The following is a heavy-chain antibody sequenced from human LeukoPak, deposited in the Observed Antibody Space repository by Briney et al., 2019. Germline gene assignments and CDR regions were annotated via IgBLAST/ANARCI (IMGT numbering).Heavy chain of an antibody. V-gene: IGHV3-23*01. D-gene: IGHD3-16*02. CDR1: GFTFSSYA. CDR3: AKDRLITFGGVIVNWFDP. J-gene: IGHJ5*02. Sequence: GGSLRLSCAASGFTFSSYAMSWVRQAPGKGLEWVSAISGRGGSTYYADSVKGRFTISRDNSKNTLYLQMNSLRAEDTAVYYCAKDRLITFGGVIVNWFDPWGQGTLVTVSS. CDR2: ISGRGGST.